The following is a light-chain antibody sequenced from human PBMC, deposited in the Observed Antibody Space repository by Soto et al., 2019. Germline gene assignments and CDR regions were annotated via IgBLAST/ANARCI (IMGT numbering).Light chain of an antibody. CDR1: QSISSN. J-gene: IGKJ4*01. V-gene: IGKV3-15*01. CDR3: QQYDSWPPGLT. CDR2: GAS. Sequence: EIVMTQSPATLSVSPGERATLSCRASQSISSNLAWYQQKPGQAPRLLVYGASTRAAGVPARFSGGGSGTKFTLTISSLQSEDFAVYYCQQYDSWPPGLTFAGGTKVEIK.